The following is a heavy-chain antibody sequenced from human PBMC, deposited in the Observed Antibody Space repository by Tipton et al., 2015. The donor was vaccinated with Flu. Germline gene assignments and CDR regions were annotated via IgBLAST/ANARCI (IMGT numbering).Heavy chain of an antibody. D-gene: IGHD4-17*01. J-gene: IGHJ4*02. CDR1: GFTFDDYA. V-gene: IGHV3-21*01. Sequence: SLRLSCAASGFTFDDYAMHWVRQAPGKGLEWVSSISSSSSYIYYADSVKGRFTISRDNAKNSLYLQMNSLRAEDTAVYYCARDIGYGVGFDYWGQGTLVTVSS. CDR2: ISSSSSYI. CDR3: ARDIGYGVGFDY.